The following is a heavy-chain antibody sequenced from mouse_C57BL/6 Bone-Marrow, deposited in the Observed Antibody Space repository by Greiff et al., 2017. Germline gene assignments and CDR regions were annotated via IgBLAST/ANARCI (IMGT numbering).Heavy chain of an antibody. V-gene: IGHV1-19*01. CDR3: ARWGGYDGAY. D-gene: IGHD2-2*01. CDR1: GYTFTDYY. CDR2: INPYNGGT. J-gene: IGHJ3*01. Sequence: VQLKQSGPVLVKPGASVKMSCKASGYTFTDYYMNWVKQSHGKSLEWIGVINPYNGGTSYNQKFKGKATLTVDKSSSTAYMELNSLTSADSAVYYCARWGGYDGAYWGQGTLVTVSA.